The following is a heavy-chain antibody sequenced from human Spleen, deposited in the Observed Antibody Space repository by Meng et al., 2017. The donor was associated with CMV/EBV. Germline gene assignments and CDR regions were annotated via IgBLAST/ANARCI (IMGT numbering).Heavy chain of an antibody. J-gene: IGHJ6*02. D-gene: IGHD3-10*01. Sequence: GGSLRLSCAASGFTFDDYGMSWVRQVPGKGLEWVSGINWHGGTTAYADSVKGRFTISRDNSKNTLYVQMNSLRAEDTAVYSCAKEGPVVLLWFGDLFPLDVWGQGTAVTVSS. CDR1: GFTFDDYG. V-gene: IGHV3-20*04. CDR2: INWHGGTT. CDR3: AKEGPVVLLWFGDLFPLDV.